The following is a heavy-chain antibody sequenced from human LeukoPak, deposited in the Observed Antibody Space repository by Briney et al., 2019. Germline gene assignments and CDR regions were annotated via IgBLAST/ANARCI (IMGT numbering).Heavy chain of an antibody. J-gene: IGHJ4*02. D-gene: IGHD3-22*01. Sequence: GGSLRLSCVASGFPFSNYWMTWVRQAPGKGLEWVANIKQDGSEKYYVDSARGRFTISRDNAKNSLYLQMNSLRAEDTAVYYCARDEHQYYSESSGRFDYWGQGTLVTVSS. CDR2: IKQDGSEK. CDR1: GFPFSNYW. V-gene: IGHV3-7*04. CDR3: ARDEHQYYSESSGRFDY.